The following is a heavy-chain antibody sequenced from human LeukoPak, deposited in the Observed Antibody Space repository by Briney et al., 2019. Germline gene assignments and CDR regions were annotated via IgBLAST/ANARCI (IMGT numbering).Heavy chain of an antibody. Sequence: GASVKVSCXASGYTFTCYDINWVRQATGQGLEWMGWMNPNSGNTGYAQKFQGRVTITRNTSISTAYMELSSLRSEDTAVYYCARASRRIYCSSTSCYYFDYWGQGTLVTVSS. CDR2: MNPNSGNT. CDR3: ARASRRIYCSSTSCYYFDY. CDR1: GYTFTCYD. J-gene: IGHJ4*02. D-gene: IGHD2-2*01. V-gene: IGHV1-8*03.